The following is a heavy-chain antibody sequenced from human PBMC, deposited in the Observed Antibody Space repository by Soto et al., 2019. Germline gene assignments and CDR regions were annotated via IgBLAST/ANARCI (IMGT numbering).Heavy chain of an antibody. Sequence: PGGSLRLSCAASGFTFSSYWMHWVRQAPGKGLVWVSRINSDGSSTSYADSVKGRFTISRDNAKNTLYLQMNSLGAEDTAVYYCARGYYDFWSGAYYYYGMDVWGQGTTVTVSS. CDR1: GFTFSSYW. CDR2: INSDGSST. J-gene: IGHJ6*02. CDR3: ARGYYDFWSGAYYYYGMDV. D-gene: IGHD3-3*01. V-gene: IGHV3-74*01.